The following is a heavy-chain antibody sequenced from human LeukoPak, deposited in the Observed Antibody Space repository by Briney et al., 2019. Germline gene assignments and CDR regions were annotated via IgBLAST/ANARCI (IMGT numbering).Heavy chain of an antibody. CDR2: INSDGSTT. J-gene: IGHJ5*02. V-gene: IGHV3-74*01. D-gene: IGHD2-15*01. Sequence: GGSVRLSCAASGFTFSSYWMHWVRQAPGKGLVWVSRINSDGSTTNYADSVKGRFTISRDNAENTMYLQMNSLRVEDTAVYYCTRRVPATRWFDPWGQGTLVTVSS. CDR1: GFTFSSYW. CDR3: TRRVPATRWFDP.